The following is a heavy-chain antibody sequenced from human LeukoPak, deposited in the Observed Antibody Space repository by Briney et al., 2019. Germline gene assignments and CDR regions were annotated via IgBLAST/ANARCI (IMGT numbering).Heavy chain of an antibody. CDR2: ISTYNGNT. V-gene: IGHV1-18*01. D-gene: IGHD6-13*01. J-gene: IGHJ3*02. Sequence: GASVRVSCKPSGYTFSTYGISWVRQAPGQGLEWMGWISTYNGNTYYALKLQGRVTMTTDTSTSTAYMELRSLRAEDTAVYYCAREKTXLAAGDAFDIWGQGTXVTV. CDR3: AREKTXLAAGDAFDI. CDR1: GYTFSTYG.